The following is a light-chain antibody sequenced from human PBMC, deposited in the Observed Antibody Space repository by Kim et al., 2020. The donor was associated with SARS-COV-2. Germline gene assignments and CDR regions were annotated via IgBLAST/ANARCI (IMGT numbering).Light chain of an antibody. Sequence: QSALTQPASVSGSPGQSITISCTGTSSDVGGYNYVSWYQQHPGKAPTLMIYDVSKRPSGVSNRFPGSKSGNTASLTISGLQAEDEDDYCCSSYTSSSAFVFGTGTKVTVL. CDR1: SSDVGGYNY. V-gene: IGLV2-14*01. J-gene: IGLJ1*01. CDR2: DVS. CDR3: SSYTSSSAFV.